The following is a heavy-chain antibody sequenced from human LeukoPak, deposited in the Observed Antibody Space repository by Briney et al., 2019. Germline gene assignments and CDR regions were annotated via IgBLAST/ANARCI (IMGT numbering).Heavy chain of an antibody. J-gene: IGHJ5*02. CDR2: IHYTGST. CDR1: GGSISSHY. D-gene: IGHD1-26*01. CDR3: AISAGDWFDP. Sequence: PSETLSLTCTVSGGSISSHYWSWIRQPPGKGLDWMGNIHYTGSTNYNPSLRSRVTMSVDTSNTHLPLALTSVTAADKDVYYCAISAGDWFDPWGQGTLVTVSS. V-gene: IGHV4-59*11.